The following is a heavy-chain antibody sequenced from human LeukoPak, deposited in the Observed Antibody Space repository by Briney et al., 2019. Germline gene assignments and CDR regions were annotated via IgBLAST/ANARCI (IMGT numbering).Heavy chain of an antibody. CDR3: ARALPYYYDSSGYYAEYFQH. CDR2: INPNSGGT. V-gene: IGHV1-2*02. CDR1: GYTFTGYY. J-gene: IGHJ1*01. D-gene: IGHD3-22*01. Sequence: GASVKVSCKASGYTFTGYYMHWVRQAPGQGLEWMGWINPNSGGTNYAEKFQGRVTMTRDTSISTAYMELSRLRSDDTAVYYCARALPYYYDSSGYYAEYFQHWGQGTLVTVSS.